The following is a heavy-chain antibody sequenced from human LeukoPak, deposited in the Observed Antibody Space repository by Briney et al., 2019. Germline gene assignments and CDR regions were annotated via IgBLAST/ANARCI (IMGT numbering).Heavy chain of an antibody. CDR3: ARDKGDGDDAFDI. D-gene: IGHD3-10*01. Sequence: SGGSLRLSCAASGFTFKNYGMHWVRQAPGKGLEWVAVIWYDGNNKYYADSVKGRFTISRDNSKNTLYLQMNSLRAEDTAVYYCARDKGDGDDAFDIWGQGTMVTVSS. CDR2: IWYDGNNK. J-gene: IGHJ3*02. CDR1: GFTFKNYG. V-gene: IGHV3-33*01.